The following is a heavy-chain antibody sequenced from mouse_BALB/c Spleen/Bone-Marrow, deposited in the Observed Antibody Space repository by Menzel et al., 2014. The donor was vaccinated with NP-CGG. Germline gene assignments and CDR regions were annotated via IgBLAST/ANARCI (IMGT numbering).Heavy chain of an antibody. CDR2: ISSGGSYT. CDR1: GFTFSSYT. Sequence: EVMLVESGGGLVKPGGSLKLSCAASGFTFSSYTMSWVRQTPEQRLEWVATISSGGSYTYSPASVKGRFTISRDNAKNTLYLQMSSLKSEDTAMYYCTRDGKGNYDYAMDYWGQGTPVTVSS. CDR3: TRDGKGNYDYAMDY. D-gene: IGHD2-1*01. V-gene: IGHV5-6-4*01. J-gene: IGHJ4*01.